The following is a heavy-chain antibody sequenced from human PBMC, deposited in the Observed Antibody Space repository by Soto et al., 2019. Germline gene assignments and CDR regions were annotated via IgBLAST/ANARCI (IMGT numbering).Heavy chain of an antibody. Sequence: QVQLVESGGGVVHPGRSLRLSCAASGFTFSSYAMHWVRQAPGKGLECVAVISYDGSNKYYADSVKGRFTISRDNSKNTLDQQMNSLSAEDTAVYYCSRVIIRVTTVTCTDAFDIWGQGKMVTVSS. D-gene: IGHD4-17*01. V-gene: IGHV3-30-3*01. CDR3: SRVIIRVTTVTCTDAFDI. CDR1: GFTFSSYA. CDR2: ISYDGSNK. J-gene: IGHJ3*02.